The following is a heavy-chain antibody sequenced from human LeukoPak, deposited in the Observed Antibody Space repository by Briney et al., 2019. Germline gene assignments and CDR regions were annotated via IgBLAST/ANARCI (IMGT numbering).Heavy chain of an antibody. CDR2: MHYSGNT. Sequence: PSETLSLTCTVSDDSISTAYWSWVRQSPGKGLEWIAYMHYSGNTKYNSSLKSRATISLDTSKNQFSLKLSSVTAADTAVYYCGGLIRQGHYAMDVWGQGTMVTVSS. CDR1: DDSISTAY. V-gene: IGHV4-59*01. J-gene: IGHJ6*02. CDR3: GGLIRQGHYAMDV.